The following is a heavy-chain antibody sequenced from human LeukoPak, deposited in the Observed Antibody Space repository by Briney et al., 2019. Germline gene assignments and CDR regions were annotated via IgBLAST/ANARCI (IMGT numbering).Heavy chain of an antibody. J-gene: IGHJ3*02. CDR3: ARGYSRAAFDI. V-gene: IGHV3-48*01. CDR2: ISSTGGTI. D-gene: IGHD2-15*01. Sequence: GGSLRLSCAASGFTFRNYLMNWARQAPGRGLEWVSFISSTGGTIYYADSVKGRFTVSRDNGKNSLLLQMNSLRAEDTALYYCARGYSRAAFDIWGQGTVVAVSS. CDR1: GFTFRNYL.